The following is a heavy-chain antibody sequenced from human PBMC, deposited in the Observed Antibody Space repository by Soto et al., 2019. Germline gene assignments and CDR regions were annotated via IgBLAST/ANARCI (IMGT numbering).Heavy chain of an antibody. Sequence: GPSTALGYIFMKFVLNWARPSPDQGLEWVGWISPYSGYTHSAQKFHGRLTLTTDTAAATAYMELRILRSADTALYYCTREVIVVIPAAQPSHSAGWGRGTLVTFSS. D-gene: IGHD2-2*01. CDR2: ISPYSGYT. CDR3: TREVIVVIPAAQPSHSAG. CDR1: GYIFMKFV. V-gene: IGHV1-18*01. J-gene: IGHJ4*02.